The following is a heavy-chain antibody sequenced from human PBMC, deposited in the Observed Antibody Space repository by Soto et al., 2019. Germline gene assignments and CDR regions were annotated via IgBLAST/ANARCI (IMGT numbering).Heavy chain of an antibody. Sequence: QVQLVQSGAEVKKPGSSVKVSCKASGGTFSSYAISWVRQAPGQGLEWMGGIIPIFGTANYAQTFQGRVTSTADEATRTAYMELSSGRAEDTAVYYCATTGARSSSWAFDYGGQGTLVTVSA. CDR2: IIPIFGTA. D-gene: IGHD6-13*01. CDR3: ATTGARSSSWAFDY. CDR1: GGTFSSYA. V-gene: IGHV1-69*01. J-gene: IGHJ4*02.